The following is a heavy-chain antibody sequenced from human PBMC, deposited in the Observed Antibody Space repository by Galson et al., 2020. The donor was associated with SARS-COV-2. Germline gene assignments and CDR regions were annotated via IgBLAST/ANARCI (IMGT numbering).Heavy chain of an antibody. CDR1: GGSITSGGYS. D-gene: IGHD3-16*01. CDR2: VYQSGPT. V-gene: IGHV4-30-2*06. Sequence: SETLSLTCSVSGGSITSGGYSWTWIRQSPGKGLEWIGYVYQSGPTHYNPSLKSRLTISMDRSKNQLSLKLTSVTAADTAVYYCARRYVSGLSPYWYLDLWGRGTLVTVSS. J-gene: IGHJ2*01. CDR3: ARRYVSGLSPYWYLDL.